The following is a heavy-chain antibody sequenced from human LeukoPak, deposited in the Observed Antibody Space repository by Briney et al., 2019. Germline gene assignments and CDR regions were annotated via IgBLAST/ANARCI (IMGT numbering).Heavy chain of an antibody. Sequence: SVKVSCKASGGTFSSYAISWVRQAPGQGLEWMGGIIPIFGTANYAQKFQGRVTITADESTSTAYMELSSLRSEDTAVYYCARPKRSMVRGANWYFDLWGRGTLVTVSS. CDR2: IIPIFGTA. CDR3: ARPKRSMVRGANWYFDL. J-gene: IGHJ2*01. V-gene: IGHV1-69*13. CDR1: GGTFSSYA. D-gene: IGHD3-10*01.